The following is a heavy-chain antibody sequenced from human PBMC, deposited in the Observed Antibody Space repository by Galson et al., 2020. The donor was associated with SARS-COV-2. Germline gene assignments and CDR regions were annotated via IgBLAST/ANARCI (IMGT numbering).Heavy chain of an antibody. CDR3: ARERGTGGNYWGYYFDY. J-gene: IGHJ4*02. V-gene: IGHV3-66*01. Sequence: GGSLTLSCAASGFTVSSNYMSWVRQAPGKGLEWVSVIYSGGSTYYADSVKGRFTISRDNSKNTLYLQMNSLRAEDTAVYYCARERGTGGNYWGYYFDYWGQGTLVTVSS. D-gene: IGHD1-7*01. CDR1: GFTVSSNY. CDR2: IYSGGST.